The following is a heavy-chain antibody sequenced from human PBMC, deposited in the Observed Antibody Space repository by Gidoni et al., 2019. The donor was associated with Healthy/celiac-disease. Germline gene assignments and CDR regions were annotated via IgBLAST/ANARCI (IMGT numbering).Heavy chain of an antibody. CDR3: ARGRGLPVKY. CDR2: INHSGST. J-gene: IGHJ4*02. CDR1: GGSFSGYY. Sequence: QVQLQQWGAGLLKPSETLSLTCAVSGGSFSGYYWSWIRQPPGKGLEWIGEINHSGSTNYNPSLKSRVTISVDTSKNQFSLKLSSVTAADTAVYYCARGRGLPVKYWGQGTLVTVSS. D-gene: IGHD1-26*01. V-gene: IGHV4-34*01.